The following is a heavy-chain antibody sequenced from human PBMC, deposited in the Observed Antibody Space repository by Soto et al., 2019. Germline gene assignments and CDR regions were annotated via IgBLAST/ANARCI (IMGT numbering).Heavy chain of an antibody. J-gene: IGHJ6*02. D-gene: IGHD2-2*01. V-gene: IGHV1-18*01. CDR3: ARAGYCSSTSCSKGEYFNGMDV. CDR2: ISAHNGNT. CDR1: GYTFTSYG. Sequence: QVQLVQSGAEVKKPGASVKVSCKASGYTFTSYGISWVRQAPGQGRDWMEWISAHNGNTNYAQKLQGRVTMTTDTSTSTAYMELRSMRSDDTAVYYCARAGYCSSTSCSKGEYFNGMDVWGQGTTVTVSS.